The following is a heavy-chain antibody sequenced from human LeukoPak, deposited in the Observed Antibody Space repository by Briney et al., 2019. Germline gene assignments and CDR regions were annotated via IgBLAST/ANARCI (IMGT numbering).Heavy chain of an antibody. V-gene: IGHV3-21*04. J-gene: IGHJ4*02. CDR3: ALRRGYRYGFDC. CDR1: GFNFRAYW. Sequence: PGGSLRLSCTTSGFNFRAYWMGWVRQAPGKGLEWVSSISSSSSYIYYADSVKGRFTISRDNAKNSLYLQMNSLRAEDTAVYYCALRRGYRYGFDCWGQGTLVTVSS. CDR2: ISSSSSYI. D-gene: IGHD5-18*01.